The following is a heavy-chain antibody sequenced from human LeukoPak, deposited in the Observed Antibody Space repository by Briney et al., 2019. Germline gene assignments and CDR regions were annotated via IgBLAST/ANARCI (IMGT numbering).Heavy chain of an antibody. V-gene: IGHV3-30*04. J-gene: IGHJ4*03. CDR2: TSSDGGLK. D-gene: IGHD2-2*01. CDR1: AFAFSTYS. CDR3: ARDPVPAAARHFDY. Sequence: RGSPSLSRVASAFAFSTYSMHWVRQAPGKGLEWVAVTSSDGGLKYYADSVKGRLTISRDNSKNTLYLQMNSLRAEDTGVYYCARDPVPAAARHFDYWGRGILVTVSS.